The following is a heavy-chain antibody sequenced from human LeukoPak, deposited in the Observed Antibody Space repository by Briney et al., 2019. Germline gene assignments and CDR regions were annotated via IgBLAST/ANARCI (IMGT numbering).Heavy chain of an antibody. J-gene: IGHJ4*02. D-gene: IGHD6-19*01. CDR1: GGSFSGYY. Sequence: SETLSLTCAVYGGSFSGYYWSWIRQPPGKGLEWIGEINHSGSTNYNPSLKSRVTISVDTSKNQFSLKLSSVTAADTAVYYCARGISGWYEDYWGQGTLVTVSS. CDR2: INHSGST. V-gene: IGHV4-34*01. CDR3: ARGISGWYEDY.